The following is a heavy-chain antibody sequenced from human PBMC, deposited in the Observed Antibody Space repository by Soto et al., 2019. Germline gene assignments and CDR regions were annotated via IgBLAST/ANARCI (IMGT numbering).Heavy chain of an antibody. D-gene: IGHD3-22*01. CDR1: GGSIDRSNYY. Sequence: QLQLQESGPGLVKPSETLSLTCTVSGGSIDRSNYYWDWIRQPPGKGLEWIGTTYYNGNAYYNPSLKGRVTMSVDTSKNQFSLKLISVTAAETAVYYCARHFVAVVIKGWGYWGQGTLVTVSS. CDR3: ARHFVAVVIKGWGY. V-gene: IGHV4-39*01. J-gene: IGHJ4*02. CDR2: TYYNGNA.